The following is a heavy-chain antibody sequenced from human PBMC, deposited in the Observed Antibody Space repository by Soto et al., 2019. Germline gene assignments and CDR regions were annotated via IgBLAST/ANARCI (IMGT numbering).Heavy chain of an antibody. J-gene: IGHJ6*02. V-gene: IGHV3-11*01. CDR2: ISSSGSTI. CDR3: ARAVTTDQPSYYYYYGMDV. CDR1: GFTFSDYY. D-gene: IGHD4-17*01. Sequence: GGSLRLSCAASGFTFSDYYMSWIRQAPGKGLEWVSYISSSGSTIYYADSVKGRFTISRDNAKNSLYLQMNSLRAEDTAVYYCARAVTTDQPSYYYYYGMDVWGQGTTVTV.